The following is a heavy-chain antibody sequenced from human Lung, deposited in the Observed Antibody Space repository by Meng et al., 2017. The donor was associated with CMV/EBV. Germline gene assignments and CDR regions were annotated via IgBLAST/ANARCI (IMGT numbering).Heavy chain of an antibody. CDR2: ISTNTGTP. CDR3: ARGGNFDP. Sequence: QVQLVKSGFELKKPGASVTVSCKASGYTFSTYTINWVRQAHGRGLEWMGWISTNTGTPTYTQGFTGRFVFSLDTSVSTAYLQISSLKAEDTAVYYCARGGNFDPWGQGTLVTVSS. J-gene: IGHJ5*02. D-gene: IGHD2/OR15-2a*01. CDR1: GYTFSTYT. V-gene: IGHV7-4-1*02.